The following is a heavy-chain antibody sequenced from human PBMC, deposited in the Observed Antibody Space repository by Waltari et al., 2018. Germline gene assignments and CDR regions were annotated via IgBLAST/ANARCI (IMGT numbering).Heavy chain of an antibody. CDR2: FDPEDGET. CDR3: ATEHSSGWSNYNWFDP. J-gene: IGHJ5*02. D-gene: IGHD6-19*01. Sequence: QVQLVQSGAEVKKPGASVQVSCKDSGYTLTELSMHWVRPAPGKGLEWMGGFDPEDGETIYAQKFQGRVTMTEDTSTDTAYMELSSLRSEDTAVYYCATEHSSGWSNYNWFDPWGQGTLVTVSS. CDR1: GYTLTELS. V-gene: IGHV1-24*01.